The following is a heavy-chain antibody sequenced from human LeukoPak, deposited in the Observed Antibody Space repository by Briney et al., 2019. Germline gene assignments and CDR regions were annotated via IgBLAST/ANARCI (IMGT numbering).Heavy chain of an antibody. Sequence: GGSLRLSCAASGFTFSRYDMHWVRQAPGKGLEWVAVIASDGSNEIYADSVKGRFTISRDNSKNTLYLQMNSLRAEDTAVYYCAKDRCSNGIGCYYYYMDVWGKGTTVTISS. D-gene: IGHD2-8*01. V-gene: IGHV3-30-3*01. CDR1: GFTFSRYD. CDR3: AKDRCSNGIGCYYYYMDV. J-gene: IGHJ6*03. CDR2: IASDGSNE.